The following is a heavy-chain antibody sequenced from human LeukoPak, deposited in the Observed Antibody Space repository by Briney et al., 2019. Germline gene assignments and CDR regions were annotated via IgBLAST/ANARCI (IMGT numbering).Heavy chain of an antibody. J-gene: IGHJ3*01. CDR3: ARHPPEYYDSSGFAFDL. Sequence: SEALSLTCTVSGGSISGYYWSWIRQSPGRALEWIGYIYVSGATRYNPSLESRVSISEHTSKNQFSLRLSSVTAADTAVYFCARHPPEYYDSSGFAFDLWGQGTMVTVSS. D-gene: IGHD3-22*01. CDR2: IYVSGAT. CDR1: GGSISGYY. V-gene: IGHV4-59*08.